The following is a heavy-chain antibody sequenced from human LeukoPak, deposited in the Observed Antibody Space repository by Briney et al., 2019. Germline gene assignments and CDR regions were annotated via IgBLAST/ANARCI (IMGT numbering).Heavy chain of an antibody. CDR2: IYTSGST. D-gene: IGHD6-13*01. Sequence: PSETLSLTCTVSGGSISSYYWSWLRQPPGKGLEWIGYIYTSGSTNYNPSLKSRVTISVDTSKNQFSLKLSSVTAADTALYYCARSSSWSNWFDPWGQGTLVTVSS. CDR3: ARSSSWSNWFDP. CDR1: GGSISSYY. J-gene: IGHJ5*02. V-gene: IGHV4-4*09.